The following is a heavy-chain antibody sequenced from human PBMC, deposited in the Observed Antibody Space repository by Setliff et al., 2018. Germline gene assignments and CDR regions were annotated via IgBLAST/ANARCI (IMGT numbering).Heavy chain of an antibody. D-gene: IGHD6-25*01. CDR2: VYKSGTT. V-gene: IGHV4-4*07. Sequence: PSETLSLTCTVSGGSVSPYFWSWIRQPAGKGLEWIGRVYKSGTTNYSPALKSRVTLSIDTSSNEFSLNLRSVTAADTAIYYCARDSHRLTTDPLFDHWGQGALVTVSS. J-gene: IGHJ4*02. CDR1: GGSVSPYF. CDR3: ARDSHRLTTDPLFDH.